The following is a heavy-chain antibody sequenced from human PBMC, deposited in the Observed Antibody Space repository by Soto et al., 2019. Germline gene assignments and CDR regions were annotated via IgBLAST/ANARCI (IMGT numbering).Heavy chain of an antibody. CDR2: IYHGGVT. CDR3: AREHYDSSGPPGMDV. CDR1: GASIRSGGYS. D-gene: IGHD3-22*01. V-gene: IGHV4-30-2*01. Sequence: PSETLSLTCAVSGASIRSGGYSWSWVRQPPGKGLEWIGYIYHGGVTFYNPALEGRGTITVDLSNNQFSLKLTSLTAADTAVYYCAREHYDSSGPPGMDVWGQGTTVTVSS. J-gene: IGHJ6*02.